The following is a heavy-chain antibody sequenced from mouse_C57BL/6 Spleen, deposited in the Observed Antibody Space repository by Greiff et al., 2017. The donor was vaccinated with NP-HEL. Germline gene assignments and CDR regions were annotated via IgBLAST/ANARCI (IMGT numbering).Heavy chain of an antibody. Sequence: QVQLKESGAELVRPGTSVKMSCKASGYTFTNYWIGWAKQRPGHGLEWIGDIYPGGGYTNYNEKFKGKATLTADKSSSTAYMQFSSLTSEDSAIYYCARRATVVENYFDYWGQGTTLTVSS. CDR1: GYTFTNYW. J-gene: IGHJ2*01. CDR3: ARRATVVENYFDY. CDR2: IYPGGGYT. D-gene: IGHD1-1*01. V-gene: IGHV1-63*01.